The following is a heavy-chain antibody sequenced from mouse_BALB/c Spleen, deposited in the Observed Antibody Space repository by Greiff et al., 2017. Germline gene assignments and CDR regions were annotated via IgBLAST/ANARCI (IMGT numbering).Heavy chain of an antibody. V-gene: IGHV1-5*01. Sequence: VQLQQSGTVLARPGASVKMSCKASGYSFTSYWMHWVKQRPGQGLEWIGAIYPGNSDTSYNQKFKGKAKLTAVTSASTAYMELSSLTNEDSAVYYCTRYNYYGSSSYYAMDYWGQGTSVTVSS. D-gene: IGHD1-1*01. CDR3: TRYNYYGSSSYYAMDY. CDR1: GYSFTSYW. CDR2: IYPGNSDT. J-gene: IGHJ4*01.